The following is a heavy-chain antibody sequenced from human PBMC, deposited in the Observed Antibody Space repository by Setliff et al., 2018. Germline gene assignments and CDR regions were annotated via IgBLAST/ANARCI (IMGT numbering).Heavy chain of an antibody. D-gene: IGHD2-8*02. CDR3: ARDFSTGSSS. CDR1: GFTFSSYW. CDR2: IKQDGGEK. Sequence: PSETLSLTCSVSGFTFSSYWMSWVRQAPGKGLEWVANIKQDGGEKYYVGSVKGRFTISRDNANNLLYLHMSSLRAEDTAVYYCARDFSTGSSSWGQGTLVTVSS. V-gene: IGHV3-7*03. J-gene: IGHJ5*02.